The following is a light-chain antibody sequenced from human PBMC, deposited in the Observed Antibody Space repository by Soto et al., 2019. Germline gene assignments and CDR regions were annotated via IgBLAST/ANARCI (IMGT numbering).Light chain of an antibody. CDR3: SSYTSSNTLI. J-gene: IGLJ2*01. Sequence: QSVLTQPASVSGSPGQSITISCTRTSSDVGGYNYVSWYQQYPGKAPKVMIYEVTNRPSGVSNRFSGSKSGNTASLTISGLQAEDEADYYCSSYTSSNTLIFGGGTKLTVL. CDR1: SSDVGGYNY. CDR2: EVT. V-gene: IGLV2-14*01.